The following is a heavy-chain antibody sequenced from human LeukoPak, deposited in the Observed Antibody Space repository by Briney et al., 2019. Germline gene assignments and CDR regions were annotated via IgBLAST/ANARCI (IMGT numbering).Heavy chain of an antibody. J-gene: IGHJ3*02. CDR3: ARDLRTIAVAGLGVFDI. D-gene: IGHD6-19*01. CDR2: IKLSADKT. CDR1: GYIFSNYY. Sequence: ASVKVSCKASGYIFSNYYMHWVRQAPGQGLEWMGVIKLSADKTNYAQNLQGRVTMTRDISTSTVYMELNSLRFEDTAVYYCARDLRTIAVAGLGVFDIWGQGTMVTVSS. V-gene: IGHV1-46*04.